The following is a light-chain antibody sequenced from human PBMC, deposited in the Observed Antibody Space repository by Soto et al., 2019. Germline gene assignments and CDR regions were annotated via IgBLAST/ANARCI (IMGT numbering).Light chain of an antibody. CDR3: QQRSNWPPEVT. CDR2: DAS. V-gene: IGKV3-11*01. Sequence: EIVLTQSPDTLSLSPGERATLSCRATQSVRSSLAWYQQKPGQAPMLLIYDASNRATGIPSRFSGSGSGTDFTLTSSSLEPEDFAVYAWQQRSNWPPEVTVGPGTKVDIK. CDR1: QSVRSS. J-gene: IGKJ3*01.